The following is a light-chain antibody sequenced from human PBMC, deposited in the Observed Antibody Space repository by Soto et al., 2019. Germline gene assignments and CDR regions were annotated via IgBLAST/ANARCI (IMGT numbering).Light chain of an antibody. J-gene: IGLJ7*01. Sequence: QSVLTQPPSASGTPGQRVTISCSGSSSNIGSNSVNWFQQLPGTAPKLLIYSNNQRPSRVPDRISGSKSGTSASLAISGLQSEEEDDYYCAAWDDSLNGAVFGGGTQLTVL. CDR3: AAWDDSLNGAV. V-gene: IGLV1-44*01. CDR2: SNN. CDR1: SSNIGSNS.